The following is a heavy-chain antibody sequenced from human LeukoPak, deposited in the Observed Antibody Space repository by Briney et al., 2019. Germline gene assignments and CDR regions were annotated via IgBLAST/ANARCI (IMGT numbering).Heavy chain of an antibody. CDR1: GGSFSGYY. CDR2: INHSGST. V-gene: IGHV4-34*01. Sequence: PSETLSLTCAVYGGSFSGYYWSWIRQPPGKGLEWIGEINHSGSTNYNPSLKSRVTISVDTSKNQFSLKLSSVTAADTAVYYCARDPDYWGQGTLVTVSS. CDR3: ARDPDY. J-gene: IGHJ4*02.